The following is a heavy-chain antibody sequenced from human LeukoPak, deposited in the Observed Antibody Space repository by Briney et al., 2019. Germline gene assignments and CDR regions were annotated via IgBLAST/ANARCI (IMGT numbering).Heavy chain of an antibody. CDR3: ARDPGNYGANDAFDI. D-gene: IGHD4-17*01. V-gene: IGHV3-30*02. CDR2: IRYDGSKK. Sequence: GGSLRLSCAASGFTFSTYAMHWVRQAPGKGLEWVAFIRYDGSKKYYADSVKGRFTISRDNSKNTLYLQMNSLRAEDTAVYYCARDPGNYGANDAFDIWGQGTMVTVSS. J-gene: IGHJ3*02. CDR1: GFTFSTYA.